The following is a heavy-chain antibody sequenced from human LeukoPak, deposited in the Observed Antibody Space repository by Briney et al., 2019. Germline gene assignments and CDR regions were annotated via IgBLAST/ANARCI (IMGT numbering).Heavy chain of an antibody. Sequence: SETLSPTCNVSGGAISSSGYYYDWIRQPPGKGLEWIGNIYYIGSTWYNLSLKSRVTMSIDTSKNQFSLKLSSVTAADTAVYYCARVRLSERGGSGSYYIGWFDPWGQGTLVTVSS. V-gene: IGHV4-39*07. CDR2: IYYIGST. CDR1: GGAISSSGYY. D-gene: IGHD3-10*01. J-gene: IGHJ5*02. CDR3: ARVRLSERGGSGSYYIGWFDP.